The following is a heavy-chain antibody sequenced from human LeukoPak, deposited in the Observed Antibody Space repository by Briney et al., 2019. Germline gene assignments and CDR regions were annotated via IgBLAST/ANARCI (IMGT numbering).Heavy chain of an antibody. Sequence: SSETLSLTCAVYGGSFSGYYWSWIRQPPGKGLEWIGEINHSGSTNYNPSLKSRVTMSVDTSKNQFSLKLSSVTAADTAVYYCASLPHYYDSSGYVRWGQGTLVTVSS. CDR3: ASLPHYYDSSGYVR. D-gene: IGHD3-22*01. V-gene: IGHV4-34*01. CDR1: GGSFSGYY. CDR2: INHSGST. J-gene: IGHJ4*02.